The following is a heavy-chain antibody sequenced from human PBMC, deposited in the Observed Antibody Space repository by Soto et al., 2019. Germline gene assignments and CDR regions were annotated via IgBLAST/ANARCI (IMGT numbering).Heavy chain of an antibody. Sequence: HPGGSLRLSCAASGFTLGTYSMNWVRQAPGKGLGWVSYNSSSCTTIYYVDSVKGRFTISRDNAKNSLYLQLNSLRDEDTGVYYCARDRKGLGDYGEDDFYYYDMDVWGLGTTVTVSS. CDR3: ARDRKGLGDYGEDDFYYYDMDV. CDR2: NSSSCTTI. CDR1: GFTLGTYS. D-gene: IGHD4-17*01. J-gene: IGHJ6*02. V-gene: IGHV3-48*02.